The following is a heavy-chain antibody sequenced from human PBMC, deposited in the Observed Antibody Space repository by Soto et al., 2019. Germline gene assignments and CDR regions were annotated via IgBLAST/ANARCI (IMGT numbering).Heavy chain of an antibody. D-gene: IGHD6-13*01. V-gene: IGHV4-4*02. CDR2: IYHSGST. CDR1: GDSISSSKL. J-gene: IGHJ4*02. Sequence: QVQLQESGPGLVKPSGTLSLTCAVSGDSISSSKLWSWVRPPPGKGLERIGEIYHSGSTNYNPSLKSRVIISVDKSKNQCSLKLSSVTDADTAVYYCARGERQQQRDYWGQGTLVTVSS. CDR3: ARGERQQQRDY.